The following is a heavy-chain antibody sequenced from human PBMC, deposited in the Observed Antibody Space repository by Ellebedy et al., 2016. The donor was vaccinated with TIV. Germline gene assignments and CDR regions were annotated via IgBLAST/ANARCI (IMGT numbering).Heavy chain of an antibody. J-gene: IGHJ4*02. Sequence: GESLKISCSASGFTSSHYAMHWVRQAPGKGLEYVSAINNNGSNTYYADSVKGRFTISRDSSKNTLYLQMSSLRPEDTAMYYCVKDRGDIIRDFDYWGQGTLVTVSS. CDR2: INNNGSNT. CDR1: GFTSSHYA. V-gene: IGHV3-64D*06. D-gene: IGHD2-21*02. CDR3: VKDRGDIIRDFDY.